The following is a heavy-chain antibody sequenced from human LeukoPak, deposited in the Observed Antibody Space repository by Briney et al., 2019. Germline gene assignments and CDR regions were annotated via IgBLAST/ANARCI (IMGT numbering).Heavy chain of an antibody. CDR3: AKRVQYDDSHYCIFDY. CDR2: IDANAVGT. Sequence: PGGSLRLSCAASGFTFSNSVMNWVRQAPGKGLEWVSTIDANAVGTYYADSVKGRFTISRDNSKNTLYLQMSSLRAEDTAVYYCAKRVQYDDSHYCIFDYWGQGTLVTVSS. V-gene: IGHV3-23*01. CDR1: GFTFSNSV. D-gene: IGHD3-22*01. J-gene: IGHJ4*02.